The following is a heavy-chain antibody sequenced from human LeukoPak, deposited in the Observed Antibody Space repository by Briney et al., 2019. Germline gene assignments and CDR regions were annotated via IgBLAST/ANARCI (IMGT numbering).Heavy chain of an antibody. Sequence: SETLSLTCTVSGGSITSHNWSWIRQSPGKGPEWMAYIYHTGNTNQNPSLKSRVIISVDTSKNQFSLRLSSVTAADTAVYYCARGAERYNWNWDYFDSWGQGTLVTVSP. CDR2: IYHTGNT. J-gene: IGHJ4*02. D-gene: IGHD1-7*01. CDR3: ARGAERYNWNWDYFDS. CDR1: GGSITSHN. V-gene: IGHV4-59*11.